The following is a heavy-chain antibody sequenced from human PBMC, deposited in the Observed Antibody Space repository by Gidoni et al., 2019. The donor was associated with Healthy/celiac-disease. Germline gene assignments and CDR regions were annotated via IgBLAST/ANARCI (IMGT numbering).Heavy chain of an antibody. Sequence: QVQLQESGPGLVKPSETLSLTSTVSGGPISSYYWSWIRQPPGKGLEWIGYIYYSGSTNYNPSLKSRVTISVDTSKNQFSLKLSSVTAADTAVYYCARSWDDYYDSSGPTYWGQGTLVTVSS. CDR1: GGPISSYY. CDR2: IYYSGST. J-gene: IGHJ4*02. CDR3: ARSWDDYYDSSGPTY. V-gene: IGHV4-59*01. D-gene: IGHD3-22*01.